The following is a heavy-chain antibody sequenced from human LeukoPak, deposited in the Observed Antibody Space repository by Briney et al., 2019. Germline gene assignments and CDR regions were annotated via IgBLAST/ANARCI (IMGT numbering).Heavy chain of an antibody. V-gene: IGHV4-59*08. D-gene: IGHD2-8*01. CDR1: GGSISSYY. CDR3: ARGSLILYSAPAL. J-gene: IGHJ4*02. Sequence: SETLSLTCTVSGGSISSYYWSWIRQPPGKGLEWIGYIYYSGSTNYNPSLKSRVTISVDTSKNQFSLKLSSVTAADTAVYYCARGSLILYSAPALWGQGTLVTVSS. CDR2: IYYSGST.